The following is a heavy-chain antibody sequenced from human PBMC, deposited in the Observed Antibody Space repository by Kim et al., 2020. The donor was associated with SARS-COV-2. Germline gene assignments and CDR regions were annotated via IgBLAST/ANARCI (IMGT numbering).Heavy chain of an antibody. CDR1: GYTFTSYA. D-gene: IGHD2-2*02. CDR2: INTNTGNP. V-gene: IGHV7-4-1*02. CDR3: ARKGMRGYCSSTSCYRVGRGYSGYEDYYYYGMDV. J-gene: IGHJ6*02. Sequence: ASVKVSCKASGYTFTSYAMNWVRQAPGQGLEWMGWINTNTGNPTYAQGFTGRFVFSLDTSVSTAYLQISSLKAEDTAVYYCARKGMRGYCSSTSCYRVGRGYSGYEDYYYYGMDVWGQGTTVTVSS.